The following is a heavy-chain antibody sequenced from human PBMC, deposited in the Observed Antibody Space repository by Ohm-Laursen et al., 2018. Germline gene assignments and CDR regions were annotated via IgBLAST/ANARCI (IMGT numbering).Heavy chain of an antibody. V-gene: IGHV2-70*11. D-gene: IGHD5-18*01. CDR2: IDWDDDK. CDR3: ARAMGRGYIYGYEFDY. J-gene: IGHJ4*02. Sequence: PTQTLTPTCTFSGFSLSTSGMSVNWIRQPPGKALEWLARIDWDDDKYYSTSLKTRLTISKDTSKNQVVLTMTNMDPVDTATYYCARAMGRGYIYGYEFDYWGQGTLVPISP. CDR1: GFSLSTSGMS.